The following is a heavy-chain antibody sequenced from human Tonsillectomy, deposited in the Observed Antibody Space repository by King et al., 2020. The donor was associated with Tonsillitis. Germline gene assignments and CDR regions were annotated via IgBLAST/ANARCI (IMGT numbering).Heavy chain of an antibody. CDR1: GGSISSGGYY. Sequence: QLQESGPGLVKPSQTLSLTCTVSGGSISSGGYYWSWIRQHPGKGLEWFGYIYYSGSTYYNPSLTSRVTISVATSRNQFSLKLSSVTAADTAVYYCERVDSIGYNDVFDIWGQGTMVTVSS. V-gene: IGHV4-31*03. D-gene: IGHD3-22*01. J-gene: IGHJ3*02. CDR3: ERVDSIGYNDVFDI. CDR2: IYYSGST.